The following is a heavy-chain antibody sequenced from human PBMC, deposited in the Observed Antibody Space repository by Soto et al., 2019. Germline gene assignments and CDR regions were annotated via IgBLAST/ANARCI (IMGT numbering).Heavy chain of an antibody. Sequence: ASVKVSCKDSGYTFTSYAMHWVRQAPGQRLEWMGWINAGNGNTKYSQKFQGRVTITRDTSACTAYMELSSLRSEDTAVYYCASSYSNYALIDYYYYGMDVWGQGTTVTVSS. V-gene: IGHV1-3*01. CDR3: ASSYSNYALIDYYYYGMDV. J-gene: IGHJ6*02. D-gene: IGHD4-4*01. CDR2: INAGNGNT. CDR1: GYTFTSYA.